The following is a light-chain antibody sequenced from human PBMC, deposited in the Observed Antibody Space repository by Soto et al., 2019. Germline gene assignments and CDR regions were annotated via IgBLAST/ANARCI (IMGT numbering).Light chain of an antibody. CDR2: LND. Sequence: VLTQPPSLSATPGQRVNISCSGSFSNIGDNAVNWYQQLPGAAPKLLIYLNDQRPSGVPDRFSGSKSGTSAFLAISGLQSEDEADYYCAAWDDSLNALFGTGT. J-gene: IGLJ1*01. V-gene: IGLV1-44*01. CDR1: FSNIGDNA. CDR3: AAWDDSLNAL.